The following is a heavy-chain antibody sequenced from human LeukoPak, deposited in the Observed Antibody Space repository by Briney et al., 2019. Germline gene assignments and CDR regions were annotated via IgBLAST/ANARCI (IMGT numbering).Heavy chain of an antibody. CDR1: GFTLSSYG. CDR3: ARGQPPSYYDMDV. Sequence: GGSLRSSCAASGFTLSSYGVHWVRQAPGKGLEWVAVIWSDGSSKHYADSVKGRFTISRDNSKNTLYLQMSSLRAEDTVLYYCARGQPPSYYDMDVWGQGTTVTVSS. CDR2: IWSDGSSK. J-gene: IGHJ6*02. V-gene: IGHV3-33*01. D-gene: IGHD6-13*01.